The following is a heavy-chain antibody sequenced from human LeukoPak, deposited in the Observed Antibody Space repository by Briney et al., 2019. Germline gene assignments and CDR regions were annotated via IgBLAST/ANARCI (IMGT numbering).Heavy chain of an antibody. Sequence: PGGSLRLSCVVSGFTFSSYHMNWVRQAPGKGLEWVSSISTSRNYIYYADSVTGRFTISRDNAKNSLYLQMNTLRAEDTAVYYCVGGDALDFWGQGTMVTVS. CDR3: VGGDALDF. J-gene: IGHJ3*01. D-gene: IGHD3-16*01. V-gene: IGHV3-21*01. CDR2: ISTSRNYI. CDR1: GFTFSSYH.